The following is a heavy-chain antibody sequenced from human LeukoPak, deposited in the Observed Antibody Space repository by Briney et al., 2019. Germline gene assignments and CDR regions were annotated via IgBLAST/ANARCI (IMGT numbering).Heavy chain of an antibody. Sequence: PSETLSLTCTVSGGSISSYYWSWIRQPPGKGLEWIGYIYYSRSTNYNPSLKSRVTISVDTSKNQFSLKLSSVTAADTAVYYCARSLRGVPAADWGQGTLVTVSS. CDR2: IYYSRST. J-gene: IGHJ4*02. V-gene: IGHV4-59*01. D-gene: IGHD2-2*01. CDR3: ARSLRGVPAAD. CDR1: GGSISSYY.